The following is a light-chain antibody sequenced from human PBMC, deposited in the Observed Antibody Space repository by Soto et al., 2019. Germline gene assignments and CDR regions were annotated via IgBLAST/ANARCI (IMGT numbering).Light chain of an antibody. CDR1: QGISSY. CDR3: QQLHIYPLT. V-gene: IGKV1-9*01. Sequence: DIQLTQSPSFLSASVGDRVTITCRASQGISSYLAWYQQKPGKAPKLLIYAASTLQSGVPSRFRGSGSGTEFTLTISSLQPEEFATYYCQQLHIYPLTFGGGTKVEIK. CDR2: AAS. J-gene: IGKJ4*01.